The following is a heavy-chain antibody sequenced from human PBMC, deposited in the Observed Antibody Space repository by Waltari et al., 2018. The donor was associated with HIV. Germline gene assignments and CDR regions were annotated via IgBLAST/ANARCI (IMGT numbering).Heavy chain of an antibody. J-gene: IGHJ3*02. D-gene: IGHD1-26*01. V-gene: IGHV3-74*01. Sequence: EVQLVESGGALVQPGGSLSLSCAAFGFPFSYYWMHWVRQTPGKGLMWVSRINRDGTTTDYGNAGKGRFTISRDNSKNTVYLQMNSVRVEDTALYYCVRAQGASVDVGAFDIWGLGTMVTVSP. CDR2: INRDGTTT. CDR1: GFPFSYYW. CDR3: VRAQGASVDVGAFDI.